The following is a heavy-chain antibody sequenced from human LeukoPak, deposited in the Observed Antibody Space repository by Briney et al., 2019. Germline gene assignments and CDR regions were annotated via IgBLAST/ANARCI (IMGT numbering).Heavy chain of an antibody. CDR3: ARDPRYCSSTSCPPGGY. CDR2: ISSSSSYI. J-gene: IGHJ4*02. CDR1: GFTFSSYS. D-gene: IGHD2-2*01. V-gene: IGHV3-21*01. Sequence: PGGSLRLSCAASGFTFSSYSMNWVRQAAGKGLEWVSSISSSSSYIYYADSVKGRFTISRDNAKNSLYLQMNSLRAEDTAVYYCARDPRYCSSTSCPPGGYWGQGTLVTVSS.